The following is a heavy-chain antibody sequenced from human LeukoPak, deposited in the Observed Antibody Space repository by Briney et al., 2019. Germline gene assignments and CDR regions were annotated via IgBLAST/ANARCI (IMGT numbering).Heavy chain of an antibody. J-gene: IGHJ4*02. V-gene: IGHV3-7*04. CDR2: IKHDGSEK. Sequence: GGSLRLSCAASGFTFSTYAMTWVRQAPGKGLEWVANIKHDGSEKYYVDSVKGRFTISRDNAKNSLYLQMNSLRAEDTAVYYCARDYGAPRYWGQGTLVTVSS. CDR3: ARDYGAPRY. D-gene: IGHD4-17*01. CDR1: GFTFSTYA.